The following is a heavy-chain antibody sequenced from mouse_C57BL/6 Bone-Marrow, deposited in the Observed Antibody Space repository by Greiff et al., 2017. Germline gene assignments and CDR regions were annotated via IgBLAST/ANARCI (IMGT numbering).Heavy chain of an antibody. J-gene: IGHJ2*01. V-gene: IGHV5-4*01. Sequence: EVHLVESGGGLVKPGGSLKLSCAASGFTFSSYAMSWVRQTPEKRLEWVATISDGGSYTYYPDNVKGRFTISRDNAKNNLYLQMSHLKSEDTAMYYCASTFYLDYWGQGTTLTVSS. CDR2: ISDGGSYT. CDR1: GFTFSSYA. CDR3: ASTFYLDY.